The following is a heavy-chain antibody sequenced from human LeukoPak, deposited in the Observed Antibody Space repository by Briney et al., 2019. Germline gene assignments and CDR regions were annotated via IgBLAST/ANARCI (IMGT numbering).Heavy chain of an antibody. V-gene: IGHV4-4*07. CDR3: AGGPRMSNNWFYR. Sequence: SETLSLTCTVSGGSISNHYWSWIRQPAGKGLEWIGRIYSSENTNYNPSFKNRVTMSVDTSRNQFALKLSSVTAADTAVYYCAGGPRMSNNWFYRWGQGTLVTVSS. J-gene: IGHJ5*02. CDR1: GGSISNHY. D-gene: IGHD5/OR15-5a*01. CDR2: IYSSENT.